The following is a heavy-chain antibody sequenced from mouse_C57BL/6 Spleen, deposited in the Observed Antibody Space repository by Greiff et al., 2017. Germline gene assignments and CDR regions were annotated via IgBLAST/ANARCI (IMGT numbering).Heavy chain of an antibody. CDR3: ARSYYGTDY. V-gene: IGHV1-52*01. CDR1: GYTFTSYW. Sequence: QVQLQQSGAELVRPGSSVKLSCKASGYTFTSYWMHWVKQRPIQGLEWIGNIDPSDSETHYNQKFKDKATLTVDKSSSTAYMQLSSLTSEDSAVYYCARSYYGTDYWGQGTTLTVSS. D-gene: IGHD1-1*01. J-gene: IGHJ2*01. CDR2: IDPSDSET.